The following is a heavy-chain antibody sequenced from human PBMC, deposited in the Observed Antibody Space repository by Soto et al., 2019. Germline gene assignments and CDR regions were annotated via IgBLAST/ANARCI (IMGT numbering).Heavy chain of an antibody. CDR2: ISHDQSDK. CDR3: VKDPYSGELAVHLKWFDT. Sequence: GGSLRLTCVVSGFTFSEYGMHWVRQAPGKGLEWLAGISHDQSDKYYTDSVKGRIIISRDNSKSTLHLQMNSLRVEDTGVYYCVKDPYSGELAVHLKWFDTWGHGTLVTVS. CDR1: GFTFSEYG. V-gene: IGHV3-30*18. D-gene: IGHD1-7*01. J-gene: IGHJ5*01.